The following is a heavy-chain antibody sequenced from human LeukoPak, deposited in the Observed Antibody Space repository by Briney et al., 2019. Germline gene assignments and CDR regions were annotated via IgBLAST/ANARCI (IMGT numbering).Heavy chain of an antibody. J-gene: IGHJ4*02. V-gene: IGHV4-34*01. CDR1: GGSFSGYY. D-gene: IGHD3-3*01. CDR3: ARGRMRITIFGVVINYYFDY. CDR2: INHSGST. Sequence: SETPSLTCAVYGGSFSGYYWSWIRQPPGKGLEWIGEINHSGSTNYNPSLKSRVTISVDTSENQFSLKLSSVTAADTAVYYCARGRMRITIFGVVINYYFDYWGQGTLVTVSS.